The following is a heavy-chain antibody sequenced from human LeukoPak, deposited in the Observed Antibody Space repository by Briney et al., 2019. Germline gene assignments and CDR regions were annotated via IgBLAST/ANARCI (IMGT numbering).Heavy chain of an antibody. D-gene: IGHD6-6*01. CDR3: ARSNTATRRGDNWFDP. V-gene: IGHV1-2*02. CDR1: GYTFTSYG. Sequence: ASVKVSCKASGYTFTSYGISWVRQAPGQGLEWMGWISPNSGGTNYAQNFQGRVTMTRDTSVSTAYMELSSLRSDDTAVYYCARSNTATRRGDNWFDPWGQGTLVTVSS. J-gene: IGHJ5*02. CDR2: ISPNSGGT.